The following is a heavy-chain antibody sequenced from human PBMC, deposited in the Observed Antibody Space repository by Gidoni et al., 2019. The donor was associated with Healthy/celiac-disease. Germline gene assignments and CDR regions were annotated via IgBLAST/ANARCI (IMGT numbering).Heavy chain of an antibody. V-gene: IGHV3-33*01. CDR2: TWFDGSNK. J-gene: IGHJ4*02. CDR1: GFDFSSYG. CDR3: ARDGGWGRQLGPHIDY. Sequence: QVQLVESGGGVVQPGRSLRLSCAASGFDFSSYGMHGVRPAPGTGLEWGAVTWFDGSNKYYADSVKGRFTISRDNSKNTLYLQMTSLRAEDTAVYYCARDGGWGRQLGPHIDYWGQGTLVTVSS. D-gene: IGHD6-13*01.